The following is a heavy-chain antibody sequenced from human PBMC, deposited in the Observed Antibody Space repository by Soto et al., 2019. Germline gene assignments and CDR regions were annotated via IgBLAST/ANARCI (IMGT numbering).Heavy chain of an antibody. Sequence: LRLSCAASGFTFSSYAMHWVRQAPGKGLEWVAVISYDGSNKYYADSVKGRFTISRDNSKNTLYLQMNSLRAEDTAVYYCARDRTITIFGVVILVGGMDVWGQGTTVTVSS. J-gene: IGHJ6*02. V-gene: IGHV3-30-3*01. CDR1: GFTFSSYA. CDR2: ISYDGSNK. D-gene: IGHD3-3*01. CDR3: ARDRTITIFGVVILVGGMDV.